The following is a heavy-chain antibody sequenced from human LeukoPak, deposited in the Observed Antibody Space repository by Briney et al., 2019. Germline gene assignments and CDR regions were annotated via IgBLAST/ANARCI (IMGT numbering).Heavy chain of an antibody. CDR3: AKNGNRGAYCSGGSCYPYYYYYIDV. Sequence: GGSLRLSCAASGFTFSSYAMSWVRQAPGKVLEWVSAIIATGGTTYYADSVKGRFTISRDNSKNTLYLQMNSLRAEDTAIYYCAKNGNRGAYCSGGSCYPYYYYYIDVWGKGTTVTISS. D-gene: IGHD2-15*01. V-gene: IGHV3-23*01. CDR1: GFTFSSYA. J-gene: IGHJ6*03. CDR2: IIATGGTT.